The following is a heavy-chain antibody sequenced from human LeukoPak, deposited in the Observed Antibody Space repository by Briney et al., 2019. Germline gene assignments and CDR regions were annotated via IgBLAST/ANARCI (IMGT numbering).Heavy chain of an antibody. CDR3: AKSRSTNCYRGAFDY. D-gene: IGHD2-2*02. V-gene: IGHV3-23*01. CDR1: GFTFSSCA. CDR2: ISGSGGST. Sequence: PGGSLGLSCAASGFTFSSCAMSWVRQAPGKGLEWVSAISGSGGSTYYADSVKGRFTISRDNSKNTLYLQMNSLRAEDSAVYYCAKSRSTNCYRGAFDYWGQGTLVTVSS. J-gene: IGHJ4*02.